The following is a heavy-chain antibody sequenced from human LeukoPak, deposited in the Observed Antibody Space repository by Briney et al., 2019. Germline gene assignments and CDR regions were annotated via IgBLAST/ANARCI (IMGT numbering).Heavy chain of an antibody. V-gene: IGHV3-9*01. J-gene: IGHJ4*02. CDR3: AKAEYSGYDLYYFDY. CDR2: ISWNSGSI. Sequence: GGSLRLSCAASGFTFDDYAMHWVRHAPGKGLEWVSGISWNSGSIGYADSVKGRFTISRDNAKNSLYLQMNSLRAEDTALYYCAKAEYSGYDLYYFDYWGQGTLVTVSS. CDR1: GFTFDDYA. D-gene: IGHD5-12*01.